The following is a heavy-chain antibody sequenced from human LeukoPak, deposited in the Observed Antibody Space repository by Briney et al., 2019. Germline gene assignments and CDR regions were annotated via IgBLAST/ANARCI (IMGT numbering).Heavy chain of an antibody. D-gene: IGHD4-11*01. CDR1: GYTFTGYY. J-gene: IGHJ4*02. CDR2: INPNSGGT. CDR3: ARDPSDYSFDY. Sequence: GSVRVSCKASGYTFTGYYMHWVRQAPGQGVEWLGWINPNSGGTNYAQKFQGRLTMTRDTSISTAYMELSRLRSDDTAVYYCARDPSDYSFDYWGQGTLVTVSS. V-gene: IGHV1-2*02.